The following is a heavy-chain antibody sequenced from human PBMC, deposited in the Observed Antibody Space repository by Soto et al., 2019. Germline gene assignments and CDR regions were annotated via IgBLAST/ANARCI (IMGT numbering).Heavy chain of an antibody. Sequence: SETLSLTCTVSGGSISRYYWSWIRQPPGKRLEWIGYIYNIGNTNYNPSLKSRVTISVDTSKNEFSLKLSSVTAADTAVYYCARGRGYSGYESTYYFDYWGQGALVTVSS. CDR2: IYNIGNT. J-gene: IGHJ4*02. CDR1: GGSISRYY. D-gene: IGHD5-12*01. CDR3: ARGRGYSGYESTYYFDY. V-gene: IGHV4-59*01.